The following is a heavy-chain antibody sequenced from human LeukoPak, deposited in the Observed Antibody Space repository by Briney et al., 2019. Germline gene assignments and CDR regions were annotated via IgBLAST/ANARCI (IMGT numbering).Heavy chain of an antibody. CDR2: IKQDGSEK. V-gene: IGHV3-7*03. Sequence: GGSLRLSCAASGFTFSSYWMSWVRQAPGKGLEWVANIKQDGSEKYYVDSVKGRFTISRDNAKNSLYLQMNSLRAKDTAVYYCARGRITMVRGLVYWGQGTLVTVSS. CDR3: ARGRITMVRGLVY. D-gene: IGHD3-10*01. CDR1: GFTFSSYW. J-gene: IGHJ4*02.